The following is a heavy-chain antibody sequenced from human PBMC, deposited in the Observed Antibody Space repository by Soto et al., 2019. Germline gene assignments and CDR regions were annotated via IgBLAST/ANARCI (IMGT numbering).Heavy chain of an antibody. CDR1: GFTVSSNY. CDR3: AHLNYDSGNWFDP. CDR2: LYSDGTT. Sequence: VGSLRLSCAASGFTVSSNYMTWVRQAPGRGLEWVSVLYSDGTTYYADSVKGRFTISRDNSKNTLFLQMNSLRAEDTAVYYCAHLNYDSGNWFDPWGQGTLVTVSS. D-gene: IGHD3-3*01. J-gene: IGHJ5*02. V-gene: IGHV3-66*01.